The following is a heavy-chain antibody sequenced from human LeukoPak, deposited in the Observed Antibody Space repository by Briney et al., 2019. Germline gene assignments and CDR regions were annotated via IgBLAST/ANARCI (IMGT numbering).Heavy chain of an antibody. Sequence: SETLSLTCAVYGGSVSGYYWSWIRQPPGKGLEWIGDINHSGSTNCNPSLKSRVTISVDTSKNQFSLKLSSVTAADTAVYYCARGYGSGSYYNPSGDYWGQGTLVTVSS. V-gene: IGHV4-34*01. D-gene: IGHD3-10*01. CDR2: INHSGST. J-gene: IGHJ4*02. CDR1: GGSVSGYY. CDR3: ARGYGSGSYYNPSGDY.